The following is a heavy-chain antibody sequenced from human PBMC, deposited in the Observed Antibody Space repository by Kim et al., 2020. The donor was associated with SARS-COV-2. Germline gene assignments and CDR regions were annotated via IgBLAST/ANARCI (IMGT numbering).Heavy chain of an antibody. CDR3: TTELSGWFYFDY. D-gene: IGHD6-19*01. Sequence: DYAAPVKGRFTISRDDSKNTLYLQMNSLKTDDTAVYYCTTELSGWFYFDYWGQGTLVTVSS. J-gene: IGHJ4*02. V-gene: IGHV3-15*01.